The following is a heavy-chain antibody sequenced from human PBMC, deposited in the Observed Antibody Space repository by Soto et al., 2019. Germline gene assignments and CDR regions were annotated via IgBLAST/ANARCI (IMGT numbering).Heavy chain of an antibody. Sequence: VQLVESGGGVVQPGRSLRLSCAASGFTFSTYGIHWVRQAPGKGLEWVAVISYDGSNEYYADSVKGRFTISRDNSENTLFLQMNSLRREDTAVYYCAKQISPWCSSNRCYGVNYYYAMDVWGQGTTVTVSS. CDR2: ISYDGSNE. D-gene: IGHD2-2*01. CDR1: GFTFSTYG. V-gene: IGHV3-30*18. CDR3: AKQISPWCSSNRCYGVNYYYAMDV. J-gene: IGHJ6*02.